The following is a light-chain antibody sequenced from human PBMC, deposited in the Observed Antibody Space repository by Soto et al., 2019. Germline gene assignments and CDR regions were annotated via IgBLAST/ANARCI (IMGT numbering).Light chain of an antibody. CDR2: EGS. Sequence: QSALTQTASVSGSPGQAITISCTGTSSDDGSYNLVSWYQQHPGKAPKLMIYEGSKRPSGVSNRFSGSKSGNTASLTISGLQAEDEADYYCCSYAGSSTLVFGGGTKVTVL. CDR3: CSYAGSSTLV. CDR1: SSDDGSYNL. J-gene: IGLJ2*01. V-gene: IGLV2-23*01.